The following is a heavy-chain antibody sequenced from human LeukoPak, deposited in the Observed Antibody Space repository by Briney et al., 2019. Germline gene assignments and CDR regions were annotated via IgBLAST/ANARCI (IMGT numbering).Heavy chain of an antibody. Sequence: GASVKVSCKASGNTFTSYTFTTYVMHWVRQAPGQRLEWMGWINAGNGDTKYSQKFQGRVTITRDTSASTAYMELSGLRTEDAAVYYCASYTTGGAGDYWGQGTLVTVYS. J-gene: IGHJ4*02. CDR3: ASYTTGGAGDY. D-gene: IGHD2-8*02. CDR1: GNTFTSYTFTTYV. V-gene: IGHV1-3*01. CDR2: INAGNGDT.